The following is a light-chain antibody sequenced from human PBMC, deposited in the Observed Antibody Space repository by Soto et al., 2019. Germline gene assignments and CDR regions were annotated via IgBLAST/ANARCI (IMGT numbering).Light chain of an antibody. CDR2: GAS. J-gene: IGKJ1*01. CDR3: QQYGSSPKT. V-gene: IGKV3-20*01. Sequence: DIVLTQSPGNLCLSPGERAHLSWRASQSVSSSYLAWYQQKPGQAPRLLIYGASSRATGIPDRFSGSGSGTDFTLTISRLEPEDFAVYYCQQYGSSPKTFGQGTKVDIK. CDR1: QSVSSSY.